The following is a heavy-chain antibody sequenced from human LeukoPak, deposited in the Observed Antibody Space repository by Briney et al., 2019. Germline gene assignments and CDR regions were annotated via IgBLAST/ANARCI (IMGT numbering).Heavy chain of an antibody. CDR1: GFTFSSYG. CDR2: ISYDGSNK. CDR3: AKRYNTGLDP. D-gene: IGHD1-14*01. Sequence: PGGSLRLSCAASGFTFSSYGMHWVRQAPGKGLEWVAVISYDGSNKYYADSVKGRFTISRDNSKNTLYLQMNSLRAEDTAVYYCAKRYNTGLDPWGQGTLVTVSS. V-gene: IGHV3-30*18. J-gene: IGHJ5*02.